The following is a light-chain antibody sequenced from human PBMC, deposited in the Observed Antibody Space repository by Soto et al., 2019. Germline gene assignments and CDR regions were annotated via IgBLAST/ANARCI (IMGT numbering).Light chain of an antibody. V-gene: IGLV2-23*01. CDR1: SSDVGSYNL. Sequence: QSALTQPASVSGSPGLSITISCTGTSSDVGSYNLVSWYQQHPGKAPKLMIYEGGKRPSGVSDRFSGSKSGNTASLTISGLQAEDEADYYCCTYAGGTTWVFGGGTKLTVL. CDR3: CTYAGGTTWV. CDR2: EGG. J-gene: IGLJ3*02.